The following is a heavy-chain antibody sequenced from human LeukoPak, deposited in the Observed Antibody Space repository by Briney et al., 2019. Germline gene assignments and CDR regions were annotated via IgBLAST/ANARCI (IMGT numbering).Heavy chain of an antibody. D-gene: IGHD3-22*01. J-gene: IGHJ4*02. V-gene: IGHV3-74*01. Sequence: GGSLRLSCAASGFTFRSYWMHWVRRVPGKGLVWVTRTNPDGSSTNYADSVKGRFTISRDNAKNTLYLQMNSLRAEDTAVYYCARVPYYYDSSGYYRSAFFPDYWGQGTLVTVSS. CDR2: TNPDGSST. CDR3: ARVPYYYDSSGYYRSAFFPDY. CDR1: GFTFRSYW.